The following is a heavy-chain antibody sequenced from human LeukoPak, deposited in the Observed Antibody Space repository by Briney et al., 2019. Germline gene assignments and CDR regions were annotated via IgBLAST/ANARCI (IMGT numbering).Heavy chain of an antibody. CDR3: ARAITYYYDSSGYSLFDY. D-gene: IGHD3-22*01. J-gene: IGHJ4*02. V-gene: IGHV3-23*01. CDR1: GFTFSNYA. CDR2: ISGGGGTT. Sequence: GGSLRLSCAASGFTFSNYAMSWVRQAPGKGLEWVSAISGGGGTTYYADSVKGRFTISRDNAKNSLYLQMNSLRAEDTAVYYCARAITYYYDSSGYSLFDYWGQGTLVTVSS.